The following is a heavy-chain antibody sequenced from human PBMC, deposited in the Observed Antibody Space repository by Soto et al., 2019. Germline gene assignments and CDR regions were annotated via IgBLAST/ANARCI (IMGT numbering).Heavy chain of an antibody. J-gene: IGHJ5*01. Sequence: QVQLQESGPGLVKPSETLSLTCTVSSGSISNSYWSWIRQSPGKGLEWIGHLSYSGCNNYNPSLKSRVTIFGDTSKNQVSLQVRSVTSADTAVYYCARGRYCSGISCYVFDSWGQGALVTVSS. CDR1: SGSISNSY. D-gene: IGHD2-15*01. CDR2: LSYSGCN. CDR3: ARGRYCSGISCYVFDS. V-gene: IGHV4-59*01.